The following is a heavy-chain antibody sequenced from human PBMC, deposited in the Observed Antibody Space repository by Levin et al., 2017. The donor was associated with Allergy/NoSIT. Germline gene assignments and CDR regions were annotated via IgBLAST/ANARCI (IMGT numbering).Heavy chain of an antibody. Sequence: SCAASGFTFSSYGMHWVRQAPGKGLEWVAVISYDGSNKYYADSVKGRFTISRDNSKNTLYLQMNSLRAEDTAVYYCAKAARDGYNFGFDIWGQGTMVTVSS. D-gene: IGHD5-24*01. CDR1: GFTFSSYG. V-gene: IGHV3-30*18. CDR2: ISYDGSNK. CDR3: AKAARDGYNFGFDI. J-gene: IGHJ3*02.